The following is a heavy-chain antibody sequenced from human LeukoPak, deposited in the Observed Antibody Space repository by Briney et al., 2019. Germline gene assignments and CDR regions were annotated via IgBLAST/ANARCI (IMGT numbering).Heavy chain of an antibody. D-gene: IGHD5-18*01. CDR2: ISSSSSYI. CDR3: ARVSVDTAMVTPSGFDY. Sequence: PGGSLRLSCAASGFTFSSYSMNWVRQAPGKGLEWVSSISSSSSYIYYADSVKGRFTISRDNAKNSLYLQMNSLRAEDTAVYYCARVSVDTAMVTPSGFDYWGQGTLATVSS. CDR1: GFTFSSYS. V-gene: IGHV3-21*01. J-gene: IGHJ4*02.